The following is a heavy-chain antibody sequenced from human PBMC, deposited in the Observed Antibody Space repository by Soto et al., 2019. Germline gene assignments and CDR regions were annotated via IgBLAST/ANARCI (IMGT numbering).Heavy chain of an antibody. J-gene: IGHJ5*02. CDR2: IYYTGST. Sequence: PSETLSLTCTVSGGSISFSYWSWIRQSPGRGLEWIGYIYYTGSTNYNPSLKSRVIMSLDTSKNQFPLKLSSVTAADTAVYYCARSYDSWSGYYPRFDPWGQGTQVTVSS. V-gene: IGHV4-59*01. CDR1: GGSISFSY. D-gene: IGHD3-3*01. CDR3: ARSYDSWSGYYPRFDP.